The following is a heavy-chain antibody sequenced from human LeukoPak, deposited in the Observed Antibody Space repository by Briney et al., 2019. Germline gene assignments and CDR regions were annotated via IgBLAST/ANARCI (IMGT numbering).Heavy chain of an antibody. CDR3: ARDSGDGSGTYYPYGMDV. Sequence: GGSLRLSCAASGFTFSSFSMNWVRQAPGKGLEWVSYISSGGSTIYYADSVKGRFTISRDNAKNSLYLQVNSLRDEDTAVYYCARDSGDGSGTYYPYGMDVWGQGTTVTVSS. CDR2: ISSGGSTI. J-gene: IGHJ6*02. D-gene: IGHD3-10*01. V-gene: IGHV3-48*02. CDR1: GFTFSSFS.